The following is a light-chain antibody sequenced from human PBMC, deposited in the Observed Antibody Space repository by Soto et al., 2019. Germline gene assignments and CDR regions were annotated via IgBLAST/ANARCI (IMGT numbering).Light chain of an antibody. V-gene: IGLV2-8*01. CDR3: SSYAGNNNYV. CDR2: EVT. CDR1: SSDIGDYNY. Sequence: QTALTQPPSASGSPGQSVTFSCTGTSSDIGDYNYVSWYQQHPGKAPKLMIYEVTKRPSGVPDRFSGSKSGNTASLTVSGLQADDEAAYYCSSYAGNNNYVFGTATKVTV. J-gene: IGLJ1*01.